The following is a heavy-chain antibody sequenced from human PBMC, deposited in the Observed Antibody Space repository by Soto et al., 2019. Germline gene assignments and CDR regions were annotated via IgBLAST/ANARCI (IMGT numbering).Heavy chain of an antibody. V-gene: IGHV3-33*01. Sequence: GGSLRLSCAVSGFSFRNYRMHWVRQAPGKGLEWVAVIWYDETNKYYADSVKGRFTISRDTSNNTLYLQMNSLRVEDSAVYYCARDSGYYFDYWGQGTLVTVSS. CDR1: GFSFRNYR. CDR3: ARDSGYYFDY. CDR2: IWYDETNK. D-gene: IGHD3-10*01. J-gene: IGHJ4*02.